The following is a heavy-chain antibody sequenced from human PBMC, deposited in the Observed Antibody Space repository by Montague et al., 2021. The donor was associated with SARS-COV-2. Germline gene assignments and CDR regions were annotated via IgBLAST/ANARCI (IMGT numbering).Heavy chain of an antibody. CDR2: IDWDDDK. J-gene: IGHJ6*02. Sequence: PALVKPTQTLTLTCTFSGFSLSTSGMCVSWIRQPPGKALEWLARIDWDDDKYYSTSLKTRLTISKDTSKNQVVLTMTNMDPVDTATYYCALRTYDILTGYDYGMDVWGQGTTVTASS. CDR3: ALRTYDILTGYDYGMDV. V-gene: IGHV2-70*11. D-gene: IGHD3-9*01. CDR1: GFSLSTSGMC.